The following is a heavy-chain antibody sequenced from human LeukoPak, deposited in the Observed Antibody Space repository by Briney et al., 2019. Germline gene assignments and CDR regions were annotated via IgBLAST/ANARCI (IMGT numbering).Heavy chain of an antibody. V-gene: IGHV4-31*03. CDR2: IYYSGST. J-gene: IGHJ4*02. CDR3: PRGASSWYFDY. D-gene: IGHD6-13*01. CDR1: GGSISSGAYY. Sequence: PSQTLSLTCTVSGGSISSGAYYWSWIRQHPGKGLEWIGYIYYSGSTSYNPSLKSRVTISVDTSKNQFSLKLNEQPKTDGHGYYGPRGASSWYFDYWGQGTLVTVSS.